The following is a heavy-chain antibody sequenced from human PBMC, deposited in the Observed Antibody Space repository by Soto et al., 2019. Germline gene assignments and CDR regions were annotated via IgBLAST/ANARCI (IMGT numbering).Heavy chain of an antibody. Sequence: SDTLSLTCAVSGGPISSTNWWSWVRQPPGKGLECIGEIYHSGSTNYNPSLKGRVTISVDKSKNHFSLKLTSVTAADTAVYYCARVDCSGGSCYPTRPYYYYGMDVWGQGTTVTVSS. CDR3: ARVDCSGGSCYPTRPYYYYGMDV. D-gene: IGHD2-15*01. CDR1: GGPISSTNW. V-gene: IGHV4-4*02. J-gene: IGHJ6*02. CDR2: IYHSGST.